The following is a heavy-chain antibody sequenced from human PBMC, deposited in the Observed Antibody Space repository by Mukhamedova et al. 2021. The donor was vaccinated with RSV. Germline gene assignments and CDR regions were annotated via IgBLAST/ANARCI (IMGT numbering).Heavy chain of an antibody. Sequence: PLFGKANYAQKFQGRVTINADESTSTAYMELSSLRSEDTAVYYCARASNSIYYYSYMAVWGKGTTVIVSS. D-gene: IGHD2/OR15-2a*01. V-gene: IGHV1-69*01. CDR3: ARASNSIYYYSYMAV. CDR2: PLFGKA. J-gene: IGHJ6*03.